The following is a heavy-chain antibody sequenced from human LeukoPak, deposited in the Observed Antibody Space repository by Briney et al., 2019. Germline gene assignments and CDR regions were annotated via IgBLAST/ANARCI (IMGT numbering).Heavy chain of an antibody. CDR1: GFTFSDYY. J-gene: IGHJ4*02. V-gene: IGHV3-11*01. CDR2: IGGSGSSI. CDR3: TRDPRILDY. D-gene: IGHD2-15*01. Sequence: GGSLRLSCAAPGFTFSDYYMTWIRQAPGKGMECVSYIGGSGSSIKYADSVKGRFTISRDNAKNSLYLQMNSLRAEDTAVYYCTRDPRILDYWGQGTLVTVSS.